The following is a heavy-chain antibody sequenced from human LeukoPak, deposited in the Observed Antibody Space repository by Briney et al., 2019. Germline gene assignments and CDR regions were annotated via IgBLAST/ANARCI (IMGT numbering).Heavy chain of an antibody. CDR2: ISGSGGST. J-gene: IGHJ3*02. V-gene: IGHV3-23*01. CDR3: AKVQAFAFDN. CDR1: GFTFSSYA. Sequence: TGGSLRLSCAASGFTFSSYAMNWVRQAPGKGLEWVSAISGSGGSTYYADSVKGRFTISRDNSKNTLYLQMNSLRAEDTAVYYCAKVQAFAFDNWGQGTMVSVTS.